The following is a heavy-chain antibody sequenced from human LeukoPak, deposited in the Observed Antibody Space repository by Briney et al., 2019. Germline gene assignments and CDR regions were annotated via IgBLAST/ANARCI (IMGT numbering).Heavy chain of an antibody. D-gene: IGHD3-10*01. CDR3: AKKSGPGTDPLDC. Sequence: GGSLRLSCAASGFTFSSYGMHWVRQAPGKGLEWVAFIRYDGSNKYYADSVKGRFTISRDNSKNTLFLQMNTLRADDTALYYCAKKSGPGTDPLDCWGQGTLVTVSS. J-gene: IGHJ4*02. CDR2: IRYDGSNK. CDR1: GFTFSSYG. V-gene: IGHV3-30*02.